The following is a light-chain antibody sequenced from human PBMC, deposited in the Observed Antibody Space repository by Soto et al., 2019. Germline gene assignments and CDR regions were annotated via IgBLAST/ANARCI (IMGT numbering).Light chain of an antibody. CDR1: SSNIGSHY. CDR3: GTWDSSLSANV. Sequence: QSVLTQPPSVSAAPGQMVTISCSGSSSNIGSHYGSWYQQLPGTAPKLLIYENNKRPSGIPDRFSGSKSGTSATLGIAGLQTGDEADYYCGTWDSSLSANVFGTGTKV. J-gene: IGLJ1*01. CDR2: ENN. V-gene: IGLV1-51*01.